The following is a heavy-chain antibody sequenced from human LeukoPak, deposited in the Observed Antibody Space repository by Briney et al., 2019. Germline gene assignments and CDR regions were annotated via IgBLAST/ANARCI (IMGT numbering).Heavy chain of an antibody. Sequence: PSETLSLTCTVSGGSISSSSYYWGWIRQPPGKGLEWIGSIYYSGSTYYNSSLKSRLTMSVDTSKNQFSLKLSSVTAADTAVYYCARRDRYCSSTSCYGHRFDPWGQGTLVTVSS. J-gene: IGHJ5*02. V-gene: IGHV4-39*01. D-gene: IGHD2-2*01. CDR1: GGSISSSSYY. CDR3: ARRDRYCSSTSCYGHRFDP. CDR2: IYYSGST.